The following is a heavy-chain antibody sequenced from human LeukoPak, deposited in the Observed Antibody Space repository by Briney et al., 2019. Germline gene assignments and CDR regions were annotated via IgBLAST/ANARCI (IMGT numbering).Heavy chain of an antibody. Sequence: GGSLRLSCAASGFTFSSYAMHWVRQAPGKGLEWVAVISYDGSKKFYADSVKGRFTISRDNSKNTLYLQMNSLRPEDTAVYYCARWYYDSSGYYSPYFDYWAREPWSPSPQ. V-gene: IGHV3-30-3*01. CDR2: ISYDGSKK. J-gene: IGHJ4*02. CDR1: GFTFSSYA. D-gene: IGHD3-22*01. CDR3: ARWYYDSSGYYSPYFDY.